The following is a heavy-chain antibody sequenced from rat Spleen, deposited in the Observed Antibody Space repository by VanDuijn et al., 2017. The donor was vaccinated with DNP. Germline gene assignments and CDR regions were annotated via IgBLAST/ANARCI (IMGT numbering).Heavy chain of an antibody. Sequence: EVKLVESGGGLVQPGRSLKLSCAASGFIFFDYWMGWVRQAPGKGLEWIGEINKDSSSINYPPSLKDKFTIFRDNAQDTLYLQMSKLGSEDTATYYCARGPNYGDFLDFFDYWGQGVMVSVSS. CDR1: GFIFFDYW. D-gene: IGHD1-11*01. CDR2: INKDSSSI. CDR3: ARGPNYGDFLDFFDY. V-gene: IGHV4-2*01. J-gene: IGHJ2*01.